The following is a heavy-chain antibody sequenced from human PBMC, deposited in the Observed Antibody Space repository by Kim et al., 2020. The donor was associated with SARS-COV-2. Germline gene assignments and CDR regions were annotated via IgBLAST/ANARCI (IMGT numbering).Heavy chain of an antibody. J-gene: IGHJ6*02. V-gene: IGHV1-69*13. CDR1: GGTFSSYA. Sequence: SVKVSCKASGGTFSSYAISWVRQAPGQGLEWLGGIIPIFGTANYAQKFQGRVTTTADESTSTAYMELSSLRSEDTAVYYCARTVTKVRGFYYYYGMDVWGQGVTVTVSS. CDR2: IIPIFGTA. D-gene: IGHD3-10*01. CDR3: ARTVTKVRGFYYYYGMDV.